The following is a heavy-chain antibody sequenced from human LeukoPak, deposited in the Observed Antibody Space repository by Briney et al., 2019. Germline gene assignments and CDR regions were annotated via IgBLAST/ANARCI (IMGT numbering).Heavy chain of an antibody. V-gene: IGHV5-51*01. J-gene: IGHJ4*02. CDR1: GSSFTSYW. D-gene: IGHD5-12*01. Sequence: GESLKISCKGSGSSFTSYWIGRVRQLPGKGLEWMGIIYPGDSDTRYSTSFPGQVNISADKSISTAYLQWSSLKASDTAMYYCARHVPSGYGFDYWGQGTLVTVPS. CDR3: ARHVPSGYGFDY. CDR2: IYPGDSDT.